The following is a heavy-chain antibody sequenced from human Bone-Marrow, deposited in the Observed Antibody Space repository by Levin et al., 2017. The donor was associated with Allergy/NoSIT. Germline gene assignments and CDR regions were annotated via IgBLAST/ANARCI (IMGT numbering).Heavy chain of an antibody. Sequence: LAGGSLRLSCAASGFTFSTYALHWVRQAPGRGLEWVTVISFDGINKYYTASVKGRFTISRDNSKNTLYLQMNSLKPEDTAVYYCAKEGGTYYISKDFDSWGQGTLVTVSS. J-gene: IGHJ4*02. CDR2: ISFDGINK. D-gene: IGHD1-26*01. CDR1: GFTFSTYA. V-gene: IGHV3-30*18. CDR3: AKEGGTYYISKDFDS.